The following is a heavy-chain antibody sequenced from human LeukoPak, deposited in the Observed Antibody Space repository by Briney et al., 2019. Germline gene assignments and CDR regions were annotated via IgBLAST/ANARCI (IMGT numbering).Heavy chain of an antibody. V-gene: IGHV3-53*01. D-gene: IGHD1-26*01. CDR2: IYSGGST. CDR3: AREPSSARFGRIVGALYFDY. CDR1: GFTFSSNY. J-gene: IGHJ4*02. Sequence: GGSLRLSCAASGFTFSSNYMSWVRQAPGKGLEWVSVIYSGGSTYYSDSVKGRFTISRDNSKSTLYLQMNSLRAEDTAVYYCAREPSSARFGRIVGALYFDYWGQGTLVTVSS.